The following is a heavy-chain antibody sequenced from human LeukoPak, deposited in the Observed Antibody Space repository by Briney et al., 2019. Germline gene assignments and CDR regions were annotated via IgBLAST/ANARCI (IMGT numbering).Heavy chain of an antibody. D-gene: IGHD2-2*01. CDR2: ISSSGSTI. CDR3: ARVPGYCSSTSCPYWSFDL. CDR1: GFTFSDYY. Sequence: GGSLRLSCAASGFTFSDYYMSWIRQAPGKGLEWVSYISSSGSTIYYADSVKGRFTISRDNAKNSLYLQMNSLRAEDTAAYYCARVPGYCSSTSCPYWSFDLWGRGTLVTVSS. J-gene: IGHJ2*01. V-gene: IGHV3-11*04.